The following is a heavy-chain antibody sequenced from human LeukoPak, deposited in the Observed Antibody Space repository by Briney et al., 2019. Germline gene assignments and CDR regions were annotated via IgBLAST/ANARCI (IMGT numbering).Heavy chain of an antibody. CDR1: GGSFSGYY. J-gene: IGHJ4*02. CDR3: ARGPHTGVNYYDRSGYYY. Sequence: PSETLSLTCAVYGGSFSGYYWSWIRQPPGKGLEWIGEINHSGSTNYNPSLKSRVTISVDTSKNQFSLKLSSVTAADTAVYYCARGPHTGVNYYDRSGYYYWGQGTLVTVSS. CDR2: INHSGST. V-gene: IGHV4-34*01. D-gene: IGHD3-22*01.